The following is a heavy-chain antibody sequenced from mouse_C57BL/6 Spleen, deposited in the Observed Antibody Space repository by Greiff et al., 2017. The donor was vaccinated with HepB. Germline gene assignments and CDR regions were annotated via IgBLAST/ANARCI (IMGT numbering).Heavy chain of an antibody. CDR3: ARHGNLFDY. J-gene: IGHJ2*01. CDR1: GYAFSSSW. V-gene: IGHV1-82*01. CDR2: IYPGDGDT. Sequence: QVQLKESGPELVKPGASVKISCKASGYAFSSSWMNWVKQRPGKGLEWIGRIYPGDGDTNYNGKFKGKATLTADKSSSTAYMQLSSLTSEDSAVYFCARHGNLFDYWGQGTTLTVSS. D-gene: IGHD2-1*01.